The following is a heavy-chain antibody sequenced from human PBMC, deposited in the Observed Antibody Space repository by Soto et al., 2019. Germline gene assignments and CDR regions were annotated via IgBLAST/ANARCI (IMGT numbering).Heavy chain of an antibody. CDR3: ANYSRTEAEGFTLDY. D-gene: IGHD4-4*01. J-gene: IGHJ4*02. Sequence: PSETLSLTCTVSGDSINNYYWSWIRQPPGKRLEWIGYIYYTGSPTYNPSLESRVTMSVDTSKNQFSLKLNSVNAADTAVYYCANYSRTEAEGFTLDYWGRGTMVTVYS. CDR1: GDSINNYY. V-gene: IGHV4-59*01. CDR2: IYYTGSP.